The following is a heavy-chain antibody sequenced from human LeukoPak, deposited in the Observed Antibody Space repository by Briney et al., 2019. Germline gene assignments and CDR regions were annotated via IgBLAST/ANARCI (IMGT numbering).Heavy chain of an antibody. CDR1: GFTFSSSA. D-gene: IGHD6-19*01. V-gene: IGHV3-30*18. Sequence: GGSLRLSCAASGFTFSSSAMHFSVFDSHKYYADSVRGRFTLSRDNSKNTLYLQLNSLTTENTAVYYCAKDQGIGFSDFDNWGQGTLVTVSS. CDR2: FDSHK. CDR3: AKDQGIGFSDFDN. J-gene: IGHJ4*02.